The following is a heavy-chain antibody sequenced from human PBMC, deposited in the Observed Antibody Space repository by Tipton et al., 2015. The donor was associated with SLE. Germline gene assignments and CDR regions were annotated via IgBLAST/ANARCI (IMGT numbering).Heavy chain of an antibody. Sequence: LRLSCTVSGGSISSSSYYWGWIRQPPGKGLEWIGSIYYSGSTYYNPSLKSRVTISVDTSKNQFSLKLSSVTAADTAVYYCASSKYYDFWSGHYYYYMDVWGKGTTVTVSS. CDR2: IYYSGST. J-gene: IGHJ6*03. V-gene: IGHV4-39*01. CDR1: GGSISSSSYY. CDR3: ASSKYYDFWSGHYYYYMDV. D-gene: IGHD3-3*01.